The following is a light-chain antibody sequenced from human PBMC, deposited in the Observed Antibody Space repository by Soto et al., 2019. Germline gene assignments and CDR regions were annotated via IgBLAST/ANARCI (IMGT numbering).Light chain of an antibody. V-gene: IGKV3-11*01. Sequence: EIVLTQFPDTLSLSPGERATLSCRASQSVSSYLAWYQQKPGQAPRLLIYDASNRATGIPARFSGSGSGTDFTLTISSLEPEDFAVYYCQQRSDWPLTFGGGTKVDIK. CDR2: DAS. CDR3: QQRSDWPLT. J-gene: IGKJ4*01. CDR1: QSVSSY.